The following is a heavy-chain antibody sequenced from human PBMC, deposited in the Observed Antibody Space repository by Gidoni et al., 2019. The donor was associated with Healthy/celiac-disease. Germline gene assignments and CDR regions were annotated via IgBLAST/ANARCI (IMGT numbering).Heavy chain of an antibody. CDR1: GFSLSTSGVG. CDR2: IYWDDDK. V-gene: IGHV2-5*02. Sequence: QITLKESGPTLVKPTQTLTLTCTFSGFSLSTSGVGVGWIRQPPGKALEWLALIYWDDDKRYSPSLKSRLTITKDTSKNQVVLTMTNMDPVDTATYYCARIVVVPAAINWFDPWGQGTLVTVSS. CDR3: ARIVVVPAAINWFDP. J-gene: IGHJ5*02. D-gene: IGHD2-2*02.